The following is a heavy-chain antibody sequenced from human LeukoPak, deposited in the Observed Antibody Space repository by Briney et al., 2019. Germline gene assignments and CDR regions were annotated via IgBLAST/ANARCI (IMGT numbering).Heavy chain of an antibody. D-gene: IGHD6-6*01. J-gene: IGHJ4*02. V-gene: IGHV1-46*03. CDR2: INPSGGST. CDR1: GYTFTSYY. Sequence: ASVKVSCKASGYTFTSYYMHWVRQAPGQGLEWMGIINPSGGSTGYAQKFQGRVTMTRDTSTSTVYMELSSLRSEDTAVYYCARGGGEYSSSPDLYPWGQGTLVTVSS. CDR3: ARGGGEYSSSPDLYP.